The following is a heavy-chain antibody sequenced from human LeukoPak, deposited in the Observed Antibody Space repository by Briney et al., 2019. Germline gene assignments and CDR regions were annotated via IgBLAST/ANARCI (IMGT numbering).Heavy chain of an antibody. Sequence: SETLSLTCTVSGGSISSYYWSWIRQPAGKGLEWIGRIYTSGSTNYNPSLKSRVTMSVDTSKNQFSLKLSSVTAADTAVYYCARDPLVGVNWYFDLWGRGTLVTVSS. CDR2: IYTSGST. J-gene: IGHJ2*01. D-gene: IGHD1-26*01. CDR3: ARDPLVGVNWYFDL. V-gene: IGHV4-4*07. CDR1: GGSISSYY.